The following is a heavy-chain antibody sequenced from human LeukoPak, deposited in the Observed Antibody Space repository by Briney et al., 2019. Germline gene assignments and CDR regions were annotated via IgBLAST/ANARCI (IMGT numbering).Heavy chain of an antibody. V-gene: IGHV1-18*01. J-gene: IGHJ5*02. Sequence: ASVKVSCKASGYTFTNYGISWVRQAPGQGLEWMGWIGSYNAETIYTQKFQGRVTMTTDTSTSTVYMEIRSLTSDDTAVYYCARDSWSRGSYSDNWFDPWGQGTLVTVSS. CDR3: ARDSWSRGSYSDNWFDP. CDR1: GYTFTNYG. CDR2: IGSYNAET. D-gene: IGHD1-26*01.